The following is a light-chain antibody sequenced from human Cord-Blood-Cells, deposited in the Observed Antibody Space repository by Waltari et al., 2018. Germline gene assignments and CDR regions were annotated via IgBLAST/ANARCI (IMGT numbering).Light chain of an antibody. Sequence: DIQMTQSPSSLSASVGDRVTITCRASQSISSYLNGYQQKPGKAPKLLIYAASSLQSGVPSRFSGSGSGTDFTLTISRLQPEDFATYYCQQSYSTPMYTFGQGTKLEIK. CDR3: QQSYSTPMYT. CDR2: AAS. CDR1: QSISSY. J-gene: IGKJ2*01. V-gene: IGKV1-39*01.